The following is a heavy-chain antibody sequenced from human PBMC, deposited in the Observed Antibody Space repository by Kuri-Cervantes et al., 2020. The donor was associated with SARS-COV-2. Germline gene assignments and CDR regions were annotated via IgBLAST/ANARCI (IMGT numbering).Heavy chain of an antibody. Sequence: ASVKVSCKASGYTFTGHYMHWVRQAPGQGLEWMGWINPNSGGTNYAQKFQGRVTMTRDTSISTAYIELSRLRSDDTAVYYCARGRYDFWSGFFPPTLWGQGTLVTVSS. J-gene: IGHJ4*02. CDR3: ARGRYDFWSGFFPPTL. CDR2: INPNSGGT. V-gene: IGHV1-2*02. CDR1: GYTFTGHY. D-gene: IGHD3-3*01.